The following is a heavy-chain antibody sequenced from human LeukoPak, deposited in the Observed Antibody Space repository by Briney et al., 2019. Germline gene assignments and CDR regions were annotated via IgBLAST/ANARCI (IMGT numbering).Heavy chain of an antibody. V-gene: IGHV1-46*01. CDR3: ARDSSHYGSGSYYNTYYFDY. Sequence: ASVKVSCKASGYTFTSYYMHWVRQAPGQGLEWMGIINPSGGSTSYAQKFQGRVTMTRDTSTSTVYMELSRLRSDDTAVYYCARDSSHYGSGSYYNTYYFDYWGQGTLVTVSP. CDR1: GYTFTSYY. CDR2: INPSGGST. J-gene: IGHJ4*02. D-gene: IGHD3-10*01.